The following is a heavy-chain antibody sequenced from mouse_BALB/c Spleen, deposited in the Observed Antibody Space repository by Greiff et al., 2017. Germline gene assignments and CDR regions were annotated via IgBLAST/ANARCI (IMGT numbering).Heavy chain of an antibody. Sequence: EVKLVESGGGLVQPGGSLKLSCAASGFDFSRYWMSWVRQAPGKGLEWIGEINPDSSTINYTPSLKDKFIITRDNAKNTLYLQMSKVRSEDTALYYCARVRQFPYWYFGVGGAGNAVTVSS. V-gene: IGHV4-1*02. D-gene: IGHD2-14*01. CDR2: INPDSSTI. CDR1: GFDFSRYW. J-gene: IGHJ1*01. CDR3: ARVRQFPYWYFGV.